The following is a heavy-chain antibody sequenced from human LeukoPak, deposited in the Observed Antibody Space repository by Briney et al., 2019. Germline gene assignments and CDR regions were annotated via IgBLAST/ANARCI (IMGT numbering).Heavy chain of an antibody. V-gene: IGHV4-59*08. CDR2: IYYSGST. J-gene: IGHJ5*02. CDR3: ARHWDSSAYLNWFDP. Sequence: SETLSLTCTVSGGSSSSYYWSWIRQPPGKRLEWIGYIYYSGSTNYNPSLKSRVTISVDTSKNQFSLKLSSVTAADTAMYYCARHWDSSAYLNWFDPWGQGTLVSVSS. CDR1: GGSSSSYY. D-gene: IGHD3-22*01.